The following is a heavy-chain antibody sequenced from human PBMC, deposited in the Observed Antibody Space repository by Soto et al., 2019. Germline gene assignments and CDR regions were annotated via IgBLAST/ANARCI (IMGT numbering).Heavy chain of an antibody. CDR1: GFTFSGYN. V-gene: IGHV3-11*01. CDR3: PRRCTISSAHPFDH. D-gene: IGHD6-6*01. CDR2: ITSSGSNT. J-gene: IGHJ4*02. Sequence: QVQLLESGGGLVKPGGSLRLSCAASGFTFSGYNMSWIRQAPGKGLEWVSYITSSGSNTFDAESVKGRFTISRDNTMNLLYLQMNSLRAEDSAVYYCPRRCTISSAHPFDHWGQGTLVTVSS.